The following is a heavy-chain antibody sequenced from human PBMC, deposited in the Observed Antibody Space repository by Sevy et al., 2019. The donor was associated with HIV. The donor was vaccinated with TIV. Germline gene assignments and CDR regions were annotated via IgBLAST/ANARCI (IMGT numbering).Heavy chain of an antibody. V-gene: IGHV7-4-1*02. CDR1: GYTFTSYA. J-gene: IGHJ5*02. CDR2: INTNTGNP. CDR3: ARDGDGWFDP. D-gene: IGHD2-21*01. Sequence: GSVKVSCKASGYTFTSYAMNWVRQAPGQGLERMGWINTNTGNPTYPQGFTGRFVFSLDTSVSTAYLQISSLKAEDTALYYCARDGDGWFDPWGQGTLVTVSS.